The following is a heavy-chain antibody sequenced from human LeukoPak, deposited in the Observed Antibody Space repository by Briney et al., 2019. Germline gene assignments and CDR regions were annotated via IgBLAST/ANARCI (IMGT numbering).Heavy chain of an antibody. CDR2: MNPNSGNT. CDR3: ARGSRGGSGSYFFPGAHYYYYGMDV. Sequence: ASVKVSCKASGDTFTSYDINWVRQATGQGLEWMGWMNPNSGNTGYAQKFQGRVTMTRNTSISTAYMELSSLRSEDTAVYYCARGSRGGSGSYFFPGAHYYYYGMDVWGQGTTVTVSS. V-gene: IGHV1-8*01. CDR1: GDTFTSYD. J-gene: IGHJ6*02. D-gene: IGHD3-10*01.